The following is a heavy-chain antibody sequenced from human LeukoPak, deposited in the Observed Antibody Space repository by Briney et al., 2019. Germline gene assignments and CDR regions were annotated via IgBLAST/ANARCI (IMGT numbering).Heavy chain of an antibody. J-gene: IGHJ4*02. Sequence: SETLSLTCTVSGGSISTSNYYWGWIRQPPGKGLEWIGSIYNSGRLYYNPSLKSRVTISVDTSKNQFSLKLSSVTAADTAVYYCARRGFYDFWTGYFRGYFDYWGQGTLVTVSS. V-gene: IGHV4-39*01. CDR1: GGSISTSNYY. CDR3: ARRGFYDFWTGYFRGYFDY. CDR2: IYNSGRL. D-gene: IGHD3-3*01.